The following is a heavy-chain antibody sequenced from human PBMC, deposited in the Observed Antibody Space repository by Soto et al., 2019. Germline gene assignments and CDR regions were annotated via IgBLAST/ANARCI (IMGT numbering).Heavy chain of an antibody. V-gene: IGHV3-30*02. J-gene: IGHJ4*02. CDR3: AKDRMTSVHTLDY. D-gene: IGHD4-17*01. CDR2: MSFDATDA. CDR1: GFTFSSYG. Sequence: GGSLRLSCAASGFTFSSYGMHWVRQAPGKGLEWVALMSFDATDAYYADSVKGRFTISRDNSKNTLYLQINSLRGEDTAVYYCAKDRMTSVHTLDYWGRGTLVTVS.